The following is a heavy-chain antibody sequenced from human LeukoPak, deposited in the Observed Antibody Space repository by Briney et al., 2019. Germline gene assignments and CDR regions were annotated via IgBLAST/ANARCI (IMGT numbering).Heavy chain of an antibody. CDR1: GASITNYY. D-gene: IGHD1-1*01. J-gene: IGHJ4*02. V-gene: IGHV4-4*07. CDR2: IYPSGST. Sequence: KTSETLSLTCTVSGASITNYYWSWIRQSAGKGLEWIGRIYPSGSTHSNPSLKSRVTMSLDTSKNQFSLGLSSVTAADTAVYCCARVRPNWNDGTFDYWGQGTLVTVSS. CDR3: ARVRPNWNDGTFDY.